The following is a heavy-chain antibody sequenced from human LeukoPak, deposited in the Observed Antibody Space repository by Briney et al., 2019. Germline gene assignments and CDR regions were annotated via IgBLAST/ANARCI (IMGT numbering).Heavy chain of an antibody. CDR1: GFTFSSYD. V-gene: IGHV3-13*01. CDR2: IGTAGDT. Sequence: GGSLRLSCAASGFTFSSYDMHWVRQATGKSLEWVSAIGTAGDTYYPGSVKGRFTISRENAKNSLYLQMNSLRAGDTAVYYCARVGYYGGPDYWGQGTLVTVSS. J-gene: IGHJ4*02. CDR3: ARVGYYGGPDY. D-gene: IGHD4-23*01.